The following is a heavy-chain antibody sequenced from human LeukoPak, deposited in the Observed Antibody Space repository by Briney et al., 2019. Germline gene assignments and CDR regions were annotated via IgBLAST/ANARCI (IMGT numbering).Heavy chain of an antibody. Sequence: PSETLSLTCIGSDDSVNTYYCSWIRQAPGKGLEWIGYIYNRGRTKYNPSLKSRATISVDTSKNQFSLKLTSVTAADTAVYYCAMSNTVRRPFFDPWGQGTLVTVSS. V-gene: IGHV4-59*02. CDR2: IYNRGRT. J-gene: IGHJ5*02. D-gene: IGHD4-11*01. CDR3: AMSNTVRRPFFDP. CDR1: DDSVNTYY.